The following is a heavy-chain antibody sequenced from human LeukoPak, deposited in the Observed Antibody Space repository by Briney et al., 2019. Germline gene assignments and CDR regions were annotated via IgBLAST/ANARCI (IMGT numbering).Heavy chain of an antibody. CDR3: ARQGYGPIDY. CDR1: GGSFSGYY. Sequence: SETLSLTCAVYGGSFSGYYWSWIRQPPGKGLEWIGEINHSGSTNYNPSLKSRVTISVDTSKNQFPLKLSSVTAADTAVYYCARQGYGPIDYWGQGTLVTVSS. V-gene: IGHV4-34*01. CDR2: INHSGST. D-gene: IGHD2-8*01. J-gene: IGHJ4*02.